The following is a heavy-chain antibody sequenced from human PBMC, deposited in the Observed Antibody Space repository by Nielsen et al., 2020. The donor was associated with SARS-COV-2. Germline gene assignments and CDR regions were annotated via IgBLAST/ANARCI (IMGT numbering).Heavy chain of an antibody. V-gene: IGHV3-48*01. CDR1: GFTFSSYA. Sequence: GESLKISCAASGFTFSSYAMSWVRQAPGKGLEWVSYISSSSSTIYYADSVKGRFAISRDNAKNSLYLQMNSLRAEDTAVYYCAGWSWGQGTLVTVSS. J-gene: IGHJ5*02. CDR3: AGWS. CDR2: ISSSSSTI.